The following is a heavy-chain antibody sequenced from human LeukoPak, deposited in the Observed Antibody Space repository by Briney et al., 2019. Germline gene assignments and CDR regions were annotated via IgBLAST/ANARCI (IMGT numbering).Heavy chain of an antibody. CDR3: ARGDPFSFPGSFDY. J-gene: IGHJ4*02. Sequence: SVKVSCKASGYTFSSYAISWVRQAPGQGLEWMGGIIPIFGTANYAQKFQGRVTITADESTSTAYMELSSLRSEDTAVYYCARGDPFSFPGSFDYWGQGTLVTVSS. V-gene: IGHV1-69*13. CDR1: GYTFSSYA. D-gene: IGHD3-10*01. CDR2: IIPIFGTA.